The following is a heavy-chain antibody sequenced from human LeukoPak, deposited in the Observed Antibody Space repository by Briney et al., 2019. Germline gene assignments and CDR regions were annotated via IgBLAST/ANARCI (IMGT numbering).Heavy chain of an antibody. J-gene: IGHJ4*02. CDR1: RFTFSSYA. CDR2: ISYDGSNK. CDR3: ARECRPYSSGWYGLDY. V-gene: IGHV3-30*04. D-gene: IGHD6-19*01. Sequence: GGSLRLSCAASRFTFSSYAMHWVRQAPGKGLEWVAVISYDGSNKYYADSVKGRFTISRENSKSTLYLEMNSLRAEDTAVYYCARECRPYSSGWYGLDYWGQGTLVTVSS.